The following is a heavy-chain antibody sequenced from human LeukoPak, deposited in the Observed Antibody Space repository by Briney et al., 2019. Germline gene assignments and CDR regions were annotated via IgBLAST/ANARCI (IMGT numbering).Heavy chain of an antibody. CDR3: ARADRAVAGHDP. CDR1: GYTFTGYY. J-gene: IGHJ5*02. D-gene: IGHD6-19*01. V-gene: IGHV1-2*02. CDR2: INPNSGGT. Sequence: ATVKVSCKASGYTFTGYYMHWVRQAPGQGLEWMGWINPNSGGTNYAQKFQGRVTMTRDTSISTAYMELSRLRSDDTAVYYCARADRAVAGHDPWGQGTLVTVSS.